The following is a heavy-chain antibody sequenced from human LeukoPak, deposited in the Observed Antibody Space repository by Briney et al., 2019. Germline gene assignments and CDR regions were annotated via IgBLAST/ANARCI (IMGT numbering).Heavy chain of an antibody. CDR2: ISSDGGST. J-gene: IGHJ2*01. V-gene: IGHV3-64*01. CDR3: ARGRQGAETRSFDL. Sequence: GGSLRLSCAASGITFSNYAMRWVRQGPGKGLECISTISSDGGSTYYANSVKGRFTISRDNSKNTLYLQMGSLRAEDMAVYYCARGRQGAETRSFDLWGRGTRVTVSS. D-gene: IGHD1-26*01. CDR1: GITFSNYA.